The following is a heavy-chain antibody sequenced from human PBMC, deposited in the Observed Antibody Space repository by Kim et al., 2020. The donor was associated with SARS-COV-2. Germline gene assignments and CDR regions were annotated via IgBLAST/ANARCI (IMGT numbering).Heavy chain of an antibody. CDR3: ARDGELYYSGSRFDY. V-gene: IGHV4-59*01. CDR1: GGSISSYY. D-gene: IGHD1-26*01. Sequence: SETLSLTCTVSGGSISSYYWSWIRQPPGKGLEWIGYIYYSGSTNYNPSLKSRVTISVDTSKNQFSLKLSSVTAADTAVYYCARDGELYYSGSRFDYWGQGTLVTVSS. J-gene: IGHJ4*02. CDR2: IYYSGST.